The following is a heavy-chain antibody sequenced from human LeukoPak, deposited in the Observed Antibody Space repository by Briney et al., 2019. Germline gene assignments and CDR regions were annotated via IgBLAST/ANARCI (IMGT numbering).Heavy chain of an antibody. V-gene: IGHV4-4*07. CDR1: GGFISSYY. CDR3: ATPVPHGSDPSLYYYYMDV. D-gene: IGHD3-10*01. CDR2: IYTSGST. Sequence: SETLSLTCTVSGGFISSYYWSWIRQPAGKGLEWIGRIYTSGSTNYNPSLKSRVTMSVDTSKNQLSLKLSSVIAADTAVYYCATPVPHGSDPSLYYYYMDVWGKGTTVTISS. J-gene: IGHJ6*03.